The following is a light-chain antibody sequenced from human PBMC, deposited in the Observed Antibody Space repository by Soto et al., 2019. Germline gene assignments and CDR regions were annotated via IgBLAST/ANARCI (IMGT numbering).Light chain of an antibody. CDR1: SSDVGGYNY. V-gene: IGLV2-8*01. CDR3: SSYAGTLYV. J-gene: IGLJ1*01. Sequence: QSALTQPPSASGSPGQSVTISCTGTSSDVGGYNYVSWYQQHPGKAPKLMIYDVSKRPSGVPDRFSGSKSGNTASLTVSGLQAEDEADYYCSSYAGTLYVFGTGTKLTVL. CDR2: DVS.